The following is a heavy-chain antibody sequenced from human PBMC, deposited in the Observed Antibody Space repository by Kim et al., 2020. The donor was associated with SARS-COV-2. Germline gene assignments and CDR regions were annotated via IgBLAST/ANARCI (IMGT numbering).Heavy chain of an antibody. V-gene: IGHV3-21*01. J-gene: IGHJ4*02. D-gene: IGHD6-13*01. CDR3: ARGGSSSSGSYEVY. Sequence: ADSVKGRFTISRDNAKNSLYLQMNSLRAEDTAVYDCARGGSSSSGSYEVYWGQGTLVTVSS.